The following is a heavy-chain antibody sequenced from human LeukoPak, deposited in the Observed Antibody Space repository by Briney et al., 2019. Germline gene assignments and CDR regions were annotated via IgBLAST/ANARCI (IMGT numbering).Heavy chain of an antibody. CDR1: GGSISSGGYS. CDR3: ARWAPRGDAFDI. V-gene: IGHV4-31*03. J-gene: IGHJ3*02. CDR2: IYYSGST. Sequence: PSETLSLTCTVSGGSISSGGYSWSWIRQHPGKGLEWIGYIYYSGSTYYNPSLKSRVTISVDTSKNQFSLKLSSVTAADTAVYYCARWAPRGDAFDIWGQGTMVTVSS.